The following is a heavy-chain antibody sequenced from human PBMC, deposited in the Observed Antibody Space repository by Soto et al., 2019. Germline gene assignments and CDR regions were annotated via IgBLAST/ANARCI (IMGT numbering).Heavy chain of an antibody. Sequence: XGSLRLSCAASGFTFSSYAMSWVHQAPGKGLEWVSAISGSGGSTYYADSVKGRFTISRDNSKNTLYLQMNSLRAEDTAVYYCAKDVILTGYHYFDYWGQGTLVTVSS. V-gene: IGHV3-23*01. CDR1: GFTFSSYA. CDR3: AKDVILTGYHYFDY. CDR2: ISGSGGST. J-gene: IGHJ4*02. D-gene: IGHD3-9*01.